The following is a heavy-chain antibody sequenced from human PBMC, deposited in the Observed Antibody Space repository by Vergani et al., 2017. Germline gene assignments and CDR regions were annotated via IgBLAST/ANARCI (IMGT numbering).Heavy chain of an antibody. CDR1: GYSFTSYW. CDR2: IYPGDSDT. V-gene: IGHV5-51*03. CDR3: ARSHGYCSSTSCYTDNWFDP. J-gene: IGHJ5*02. Sequence: EVQLVQSGAEVKKPGESLKISCKGSGYSFTSYWIGWARQMPGKGLEWMGIIYPGDSDTRYSPSFQGQVTISADKSISTAYLQWSSLKASDTAMYYCARSHGYCSSTSCYTDNWFDPWGQGTLVTVSS. D-gene: IGHD2-2*02.